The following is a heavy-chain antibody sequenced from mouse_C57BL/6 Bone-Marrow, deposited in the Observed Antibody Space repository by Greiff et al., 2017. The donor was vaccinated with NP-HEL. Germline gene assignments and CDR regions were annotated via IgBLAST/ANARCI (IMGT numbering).Heavy chain of an antibody. CDR3: AKNFYGNPFGD. CDR1: GYSFTGYY. J-gene: IGHJ2*01. CDR2: INPSTGGT. Sequence: VQLQQSGPELVKPGASVKISCKASGYSFTGYYMNWVKQSPEKSLEWIGEINPSTGGTTYNQKFKAKATLTVDKSSSTAYMQLKSLTSEDSAVYYCAKNFYGNPFGDWGQGTTLTVSS. V-gene: IGHV1-42*01. D-gene: IGHD1-1*01.